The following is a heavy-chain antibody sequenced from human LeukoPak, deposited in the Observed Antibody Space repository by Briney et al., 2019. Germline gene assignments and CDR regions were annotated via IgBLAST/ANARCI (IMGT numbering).Heavy chain of an antibody. CDR2: IQRKIDGETT. J-gene: IGHJ4*02. CDR1: GFTFSNAW. Sequence: TSGGSLKLSCAASGFTFSNAWMSWVRQPPGKGLEWVGRIQRKIDGETTDYVAPVKGRFTTSRDDSKNMLYLQMNSLKTEDTAVYYCTTEEAGGFDNWGQGTLVTVSS. V-gene: IGHV3-15*01. CDR3: TTEEAGGFDN. D-gene: IGHD3-10*01.